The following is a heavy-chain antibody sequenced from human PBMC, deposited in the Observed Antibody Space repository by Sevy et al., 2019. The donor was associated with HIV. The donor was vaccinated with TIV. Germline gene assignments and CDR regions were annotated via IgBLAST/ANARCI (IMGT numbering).Heavy chain of an antibody. Sequence: GGSLRLSCAASGFTFSSYSMNWVRQAPGKGLEWVSSISSSSYIYYADSVKGRFTISRDNAKNSLYLQMNSLRAEDTAVYYCARDTLGDSSGRGGMDVWGQGTTVTVSS. CDR3: ARDTLGDSSGRGGMDV. CDR2: ISSSSYI. CDR1: GFTFSSYS. V-gene: IGHV3-21*01. D-gene: IGHD3-22*01. J-gene: IGHJ6*02.